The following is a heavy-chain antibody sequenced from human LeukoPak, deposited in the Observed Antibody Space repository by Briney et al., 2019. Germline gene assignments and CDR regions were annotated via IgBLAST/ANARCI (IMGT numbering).Heavy chain of an antibody. CDR1: GYSFTSYW. CDR3: ARQAHSSWLDY. Sequence: GESLKISCKGSGYSFTSYWNGWVRQLPAKGLEWMGIIYPGDSDTRYSPSFQGQVTTSADKSISTAYLQWSSLKASDTAMYYCARQAHSSWLDYWGQGTLVTVSS. J-gene: IGHJ4*02. D-gene: IGHD6-13*01. CDR2: IYPGDSDT. V-gene: IGHV5-51*01.